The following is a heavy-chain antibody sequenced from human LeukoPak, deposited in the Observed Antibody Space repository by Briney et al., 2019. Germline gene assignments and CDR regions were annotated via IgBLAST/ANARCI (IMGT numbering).Heavy chain of an antibody. CDR1: GFTFSDYY. J-gene: IGHJ6*02. Sequence: GGSLRLSCAASGFTFSDYYMSWIRQAPGKGLEWVSYISSSGITIYYADSVKGRFTISRDNAKNSLYLQMNSLRAEDTAVYYCARDQRDKPGYGMDVWGQGTTVTVSS. CDR3: ARDQRDKPGYGMDV. D-gene: IGHD2-21*02. CDR2: ISSSGITI. V-gene: IGHV3-11*01.